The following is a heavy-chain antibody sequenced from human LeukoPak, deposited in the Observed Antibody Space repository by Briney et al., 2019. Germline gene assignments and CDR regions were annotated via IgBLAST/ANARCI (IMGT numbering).Heavy chain of an antibody. Sequence: ASVKVSCKASGYTFTGYYMHWVRQAPGQGLEWMGWINPNSGGTNYAQKFQGRVTMTRDTSISTAYMELSRLRSDDTAVYYCAREDDYGSGLDAFDIWGQGTMVTVSS. CDR2: INPNSGGT. V-gene: IGHV1-2*02. CDR1: GYTFTGYY. CDR3: AREDDYGSGLDAFDI. J-gene: IGHJ3*02. D-gene: IGHD3-10*01.